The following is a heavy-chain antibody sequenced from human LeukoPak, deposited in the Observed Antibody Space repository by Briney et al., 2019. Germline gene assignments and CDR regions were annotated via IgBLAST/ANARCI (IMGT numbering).Heavy chain of an antibody. J-gene: IGHJ4*02. D-gene: IGHD6-13*01. V-gene: IGHV4-34*01. Sequence: SETLSLTCAVYGGSFSGYYWSWIRQPPGKGLEWIGEINHSGSTNYNPSLKSRVTISVDTSKNQFSLKLSSVTAADTAVYYCARGRSSSWPYFDYWCQGTLVTVSS. CDR3: ARGRSSSWPYFDY. CDR1: GGSFSGYY. CDR2: INHSGST.